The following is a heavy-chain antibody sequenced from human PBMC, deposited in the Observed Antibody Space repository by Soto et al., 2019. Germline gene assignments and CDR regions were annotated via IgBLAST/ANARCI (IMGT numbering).Heavy chain of an antibody. D-gene: IGHD6-13*01. V-gene: IGHV3-53*04. Sequence: EVQLVESGGGLVQPGGSLRLSCAASGFTVSSNYMSWVRQAPGKGLEWVSVIYSGGSTYYADSVKGRFTISRHNSKNTLYLQMNSLRADDTAVYYCARLAAASAFDIWGQGTMVTVSS. CDR2: IYSGGST. CDR3: ARLAAASAFDI. J-gene: IGHJ3*02. CDR1: GFTVSSNY.